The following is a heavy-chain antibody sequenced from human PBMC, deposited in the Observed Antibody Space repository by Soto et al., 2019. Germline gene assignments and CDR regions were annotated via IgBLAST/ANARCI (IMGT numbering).Heavy chain of an antibody. V-gene: IGHV3-74*01. D-gene: IGHD3-10*01. CDR1: GFTFSSYW. J-gene: IGHJ4*02. CDR2: INSDGRST. CDR3: AIYYGSGSYWPTY. Sequence: EVQLVESGGGLVQPGGSLRLSCAASGFTFSSYWMHWVRQAPGKGLVWVSRINSDGRSTSYADSVKGRFTISRDNAKNRLYLQMNCLTAEDTAVYYCAIYYGSGSYWPTYWGQGNVVTVSS.